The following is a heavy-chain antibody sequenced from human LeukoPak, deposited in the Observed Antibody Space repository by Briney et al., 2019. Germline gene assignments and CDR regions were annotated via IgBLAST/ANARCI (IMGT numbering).Heavy chain of an antibody. V-gene: IGHV3-49*03. D-gene: IGHD2-2*01. Sequence: GGSLRLSCTASGFTFGDYAMSRFRQAPGKGLEWVGFIRSKAYGGTTEYAASEKGRFTISRDDSKSIAYLQMNSLKTEDTAVYYRTRDRRYCSSTSCPRGSYYYYYYMDVWGKGTTVTVSS. CDR3: TRDRRYCSSTSCPRGSYYYYYYMDV. J-gene: IGHJ6*03. CDR2: IRSKAYGGTT. CDR1: GFTFGDYA.